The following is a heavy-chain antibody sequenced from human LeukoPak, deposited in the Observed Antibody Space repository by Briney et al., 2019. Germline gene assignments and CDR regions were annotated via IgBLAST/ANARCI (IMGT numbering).Heavy chain of an antibody. Sequence: GGSLRLSCGASGFTFSTYGMHWVRQAPGKGLEWVAVIWYDGSKKYYADSVKGRFTISRGNSKNTLYLQMNNLRAEDTAVYYCARGSYDNSGVFDYWGQGTPVTVSS. CDR3: ARGSYDNSGVFDY. V-gene: IGHV3-33*01. D-gene: IGHD3-22*01. J-gene: IGHJ4*02. CDR1: GFTFSTYG. CDR2: IWYDGSKK.